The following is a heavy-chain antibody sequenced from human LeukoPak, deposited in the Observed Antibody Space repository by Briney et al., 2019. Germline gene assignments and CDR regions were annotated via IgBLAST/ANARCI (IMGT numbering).Heavy chain of an antibody. CDR1: GYTFTSYY. CDR2: INTSGGST. D-gene: IGHD3-10*01. Sequence: ASVKVSCKASGYTFTSYYMHWVRQAPGQGLEWMGIINTSGGSTSYAQKLQGRVTMTRDTSTSTVYMELSSLRSEDTAVYYCARVGVRGGYFDYWGQGTLVTVSS. CDR3: ARVGVRGGYFDY. V-gene: IGHV1-46*04. J-gene: IGHJ4*02.